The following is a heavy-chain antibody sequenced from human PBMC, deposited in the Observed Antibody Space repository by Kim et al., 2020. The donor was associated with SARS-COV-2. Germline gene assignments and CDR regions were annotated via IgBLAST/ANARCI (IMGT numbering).Heavy chain of an antibody. V-gene: IGHV3-23*01. CDR1: GFTFSTSA. CDR3: AKGGWEWLDYYGLDV. Sequence: GGSLRLSCAASGFTFSTSAMGWARQAPGKGLEWVSSIGANGGHTYYADSVKGRFIISRDNSKNTLSLQMNSLRAGDTAVYYCAKGGWEWLDYYGLDVWGQGTTVTVSS. CDR2: IGANGGHT. J-gene: IGHJ6*02. D-gene: IGHD6-19*01.